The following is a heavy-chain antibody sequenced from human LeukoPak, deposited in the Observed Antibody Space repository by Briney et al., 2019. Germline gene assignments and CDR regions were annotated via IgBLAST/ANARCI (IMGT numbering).Heavy chain of an antibody. J-gene: IGHJ4*02. D-gene: IGHD3-22*01. CDR3: ARGSNVYYYDSSGYYNY. CDR1: GGSISSGGYY. V-gene: IGHV4-31*03. CDR2: IYYSGST. Sequence: SETLSLTCTVSGGSISSGGYYWSWIRQHPGKGLEWIGYIYYSGSTYYNPSLKSRVTISVDTSKNQFSLKLSSVTAADTAVYYCARGSNVYYYDSSGYYNYWGQGTLVTVSS.